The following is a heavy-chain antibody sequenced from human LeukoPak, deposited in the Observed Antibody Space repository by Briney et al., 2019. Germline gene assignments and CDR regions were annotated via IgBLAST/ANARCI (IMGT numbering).Heavy chain of an antibody. CDR1: GYTFTGYY. CDR3: ARVTPDDSSGYYIPDAFDI. J-gene: IGHJ3*02. D-gene: IGHD3-22*01. V-gene: IGHV1-2*02. Sequence: VASVKVSCKASGYTFTGYYMHWVRQAPGQGLEWMGWINPNSGGTYYAQKFQGRVTMTRDTSISTAYMELSRLRSDDTAVYYCARVTPDDSSGYYIPDAFDIWGQGTMVTVSS. CDR2: INPNSGGT.